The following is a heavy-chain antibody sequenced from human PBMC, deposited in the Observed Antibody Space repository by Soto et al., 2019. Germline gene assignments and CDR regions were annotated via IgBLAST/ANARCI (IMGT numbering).Heavy chain of an antibody. CDR3: ARPRNYDIWTGPPYNWFEP. CDR1: GCTFSSYA. Sequence: SVKVSCKASGCTFSSYAISWVRQAPGQGLEWMGGIIPVFGTANYAQKFQGRVTITADKSTSTAYMELSSLRSEDTAVYYCARPRNYDIWTGPPYNWFEPWGQGTLVTVS. J-gene: IGHJ5*02. CDR2: IIPVFGTA. D-gene: IGHD3-9*01. V-gene: IGHV1-69*06.